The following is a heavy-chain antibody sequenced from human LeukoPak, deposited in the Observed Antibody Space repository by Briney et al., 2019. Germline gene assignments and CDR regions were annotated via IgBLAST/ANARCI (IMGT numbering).Heavy chain of an antibody. CDR1: GGTFSSYA. J-gene: IGHJ6*03. CDR3: ASQRGYFDYYYMDV. D-gene: IGHD2-2*03. V-gene: IGHV1-69*06. Sequence: SVKVSCKASGGTFSSYAISWVRQAPGQGLEWMGGIIPIFGTANYAQKFQGRVTIAADKSTSTAYMELSSLRSEDTAVYHCASQRGYFDYYYMDVWGKGTTVTVSS. CDR2: IIPIFGTA.